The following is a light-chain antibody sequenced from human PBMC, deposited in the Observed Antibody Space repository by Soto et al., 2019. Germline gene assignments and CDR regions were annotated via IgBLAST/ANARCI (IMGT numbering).Light chain of an antibody. CDR2: TNN. V-gene: IGLV1-44*01. J-gene: IGLJ7*01. Sequence: QSVLTQAPSASGTPGQRVTISCSGSSSNIGRNNINWYQQVPGTAPKLVIYTNNQRTSGVPDRFSASKSGTSASLAISGLQSEDEGDYYCAGWDDSLNGWVFGGGTQLTVL. CDR1: SSNIGRNN. CDR3: AGWDDSLNGWV.